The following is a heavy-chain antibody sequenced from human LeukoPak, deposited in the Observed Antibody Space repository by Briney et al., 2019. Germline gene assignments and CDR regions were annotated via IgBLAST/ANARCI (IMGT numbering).Heavy chain of an antibody. Sequence: PSETLSLTCAVSGGSISSSNWWSWVRQPPGKGLEWIGEIYHSGSTNYNPSLKSRVTISVDKSKNQFSLKLSSVTAADTAVYYCARDSTIAAAGTVGAFDIWGQGTMVTVSS. J-gene: IGHJ3*02. CDR3: ARDSTIAAAGTVGAFDI. V-gene: IGHV4-4*02. D-gene: IGHD6-13*01. CDR1: GGSISSSNW. CDR2: IYHSGST.